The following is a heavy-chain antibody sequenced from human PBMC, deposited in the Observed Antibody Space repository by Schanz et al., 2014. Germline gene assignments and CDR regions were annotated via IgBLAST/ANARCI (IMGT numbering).Heavy chain of an antibody. Sequence: EVQLLEFGGGLVQPGGSLRLSCAASGFTFSSYAMSWVRQAPGKGLEWVSSISHSGGSKYYADSVKGRFTISRDNSENTLYLQMNSLSADDTAVFYCAREQIMAAAGLVDYWGHGTLVTVSS. CDR1: GFTFSSYA. CDR3: AREQIMAAAGLVDY. CDR2: ISHSGGSK. D-gene: IGHD6-13*01. J-gene: IGHJ4*01. V-gene: IGHV3-23*01.